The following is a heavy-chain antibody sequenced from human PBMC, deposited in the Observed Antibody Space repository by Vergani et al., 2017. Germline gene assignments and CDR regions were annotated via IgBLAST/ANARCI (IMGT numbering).Heavy chain of an antibody. CDR2: IIPIFGTA. D-gene: IGHD3-10*01. CDR3: ARMEVLWFGELLSFDY. J-gene: IGHJ4*02. V-gene: IGHV1-69*13. CDR1: GGTFSSYA. Sequence: QVQLVQSGAEVKKPGSSVKVSCKASGGTFSSYAISWVRQAPGQGLEWMGRIIPIFGTANYAQKFQGRVTITADESTSTAYMELSSLRSEDTAVYYWARMEVLWFGELLSFDYWGQGTLVTVSS.